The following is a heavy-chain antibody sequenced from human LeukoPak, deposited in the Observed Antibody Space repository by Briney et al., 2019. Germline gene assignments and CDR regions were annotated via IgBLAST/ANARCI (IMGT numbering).Heavy chain of an antibody. CDR3: ARVYYDSSGYYLFFDY. Sequence: PGGYLRLSCAASGFTFSSYWMSWVRQAPGKGLEGVANTKQDGSEKHYVDSVKGRFTISRDNAKNSLYLQMNSLRAEDTAVYYCARVYYDSSGYYLFFDYWGQGTLVTVSS. D-gene: IGHD3-22*01. CDR1: GFTFSSYW. V-gene: IGHV3-7*01. J-gene: IGHJ4*02. CDR2: TKQDGSEK.